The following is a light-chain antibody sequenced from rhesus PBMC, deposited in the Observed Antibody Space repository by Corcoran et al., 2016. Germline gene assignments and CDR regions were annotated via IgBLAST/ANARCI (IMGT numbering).Light chain of an antibody. Sequence: EIVMTQSPATLSLSPGETATISCRTSQNINNYLSWYQPKSGQPPRLLIYASSSRATGIPDRFIGSGSGTDFPLTISSLSPDDCALYYCQETSNVFTFGPGTKLDIK. V-gene: IGKV3-31*02. CDR1: QNINNY. CDR2: ASS. CDR3: QETSNVFT. J-gene: IGKJ3*01.